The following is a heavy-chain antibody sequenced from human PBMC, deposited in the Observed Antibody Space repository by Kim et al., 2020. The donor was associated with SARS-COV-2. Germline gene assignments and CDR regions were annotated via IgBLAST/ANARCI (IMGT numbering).Heavy chain of an antibody. V-gene: IGHV3-74*03. Sequence: GGSLRLSCAASGFTFSSYWMNWVRQAPGKGLVWVSRINSNGSSTTYADSVKGRFTISRDNAKNTLYLQMNSLRAEDTAVYYCARGSSGSYPRAFDVWGQGTMVTVSS. J-gene: IGHJ3*01. CDR3: ARGSSGSYPRAFDV. CDR1: GFTFSSYW. CDR2: INSNGSST. D-gene: IGHD1-26*01.